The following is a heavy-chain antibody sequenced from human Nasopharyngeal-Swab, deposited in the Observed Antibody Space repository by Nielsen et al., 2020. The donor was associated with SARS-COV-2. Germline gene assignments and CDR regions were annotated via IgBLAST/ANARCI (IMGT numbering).Heavy chain of an antibody. V-gene: IGHV3-33*08. Sequence: GGSLRLSCVASGYSFRTYGVSWVRQAPGKGLEWVANIWYDGSNTYLADSVKGRFTISRDNSKNTLFLHMSSLRAEDTALYFCARGSSQTSFDYWGQGALVTVSS. J-gene: IGHJ4*02. CDR1: GYSFRTYG. CDR3: ARGSSQTSFDY. D-gene: IGHD6-19*01. CDR2: IWYDGSNT.